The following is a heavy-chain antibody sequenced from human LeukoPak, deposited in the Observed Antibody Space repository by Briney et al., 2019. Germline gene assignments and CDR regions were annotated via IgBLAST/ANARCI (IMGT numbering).Heavy chain of an antibody. CDR1: GYTFTSYD. CDR2: MSPDSGYT. V-gene: IGHV1-8*01. Sequence: ASVKVSCKASGYTFTSYDITWVRQATGQGLEWMGWMSPDSGYTGYAQTFQGRVTLTRNTSVSTAFMELSSLRSEDTAVYYCAGSYYYDSSGVDYWGQGTLVTVSS. CDR3: AGSYYYDSSGVDY. J-gene: IGHJ4*02. D-gene: IGHD3-22*01.